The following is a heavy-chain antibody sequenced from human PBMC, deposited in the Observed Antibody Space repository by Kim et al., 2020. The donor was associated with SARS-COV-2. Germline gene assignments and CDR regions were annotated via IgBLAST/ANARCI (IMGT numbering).Heavy chain of an antibody. V-gene: IGHV1-2*04. Sequence: ASVKVSCKASGYTFTGYYMHWVRQAPGQGLEWMGWINPNSGGTNYAQKFQGWVTMTRDTSISTAYMELSRLRSDDTAVYYCARATVTHGYYDSSGYQWGYFDYWGQGTLVTVSS. D-gene: IGHD3-22*01. CDR1: GYTFTGYY. CDR3: ARATVTHGYYDSSGYQWGYFDY. J-gene: IGHJ4*02. CDR2: INPNSGGT.